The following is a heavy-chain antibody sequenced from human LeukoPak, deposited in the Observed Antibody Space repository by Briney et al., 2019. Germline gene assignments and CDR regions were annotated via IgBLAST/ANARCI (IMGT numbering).Heavy chain of an antibody. Sequence: GGSLRLSCAASGFTFSSYSMSWVRQAPGKGLEWVSYISSASGSIYYADSVKGRFTISRDNAKNSLFLQMNSLRAEDTAVYYCARLPAYCSSTSCYYDYWGQGTLVTVSS. D-gene: IGHD2-2*01. CDR3: ARLPAYCSSTSCYYDY. CDR1: GFTFSSYS. CDR2: ISSASGSI. J-gene: IGHJ4*02. V-gene: IGHV3-48*04.